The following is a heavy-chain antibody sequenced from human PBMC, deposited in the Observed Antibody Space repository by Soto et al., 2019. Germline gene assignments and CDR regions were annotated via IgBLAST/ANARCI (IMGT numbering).Heavy chain of an antibody. Sequence: SQTLSLTCAVYGGSFSGYYWSWIRQPPGKGLEWIGEINHSGSTNYNPSLKSRVTISVDTSKNQFSLKLSSVTAADTAVYYCARDLVVAANWFDPWGQGTLVTVSS. D-gene: IGHD2-15*01. CDR2: INHSGST. V-gene: IGHV4-34*01. CDR3: ARDLVVAANWFDP. J-gene: IGHJ5*02. CDR1: GGSFSGYY.